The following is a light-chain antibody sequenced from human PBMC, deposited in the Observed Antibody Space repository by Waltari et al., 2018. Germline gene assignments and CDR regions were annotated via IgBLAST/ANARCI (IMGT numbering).Light chain of an antibody. CDR2: DVS. Sequence: QSALTQPASVSGSPGQSITISCTGTSSDVGRYNYVSWYQQLPGKAPKLMIHDVSNRPSGVSNRFSGSKSGNTASLTISGLQAEDEADYYCSTYTSSSTLVIFGGGTKLTVL. V-gene: IGLV2-14*03. CDR3: STYTSSSTLVI. CDR1: SSDVGRYNY. J-gene: IGLJ2*01.